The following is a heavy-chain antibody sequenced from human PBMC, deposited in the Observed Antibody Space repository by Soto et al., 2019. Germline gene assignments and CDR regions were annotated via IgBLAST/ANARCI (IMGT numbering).Heavy chain of an antibody. D-gene: IGHD2-15*01. CDR3: AHRSIGWAFDI. CDR2: IYWNDDK. CDR1: GFSLSTSGVG. Sequence: QITLKESGPTLVKPTQTLTLTCTFSGFSLSTSGVGVGWIRQPPGKALEWLALIYWNDDKRYSPSLKSRLTITKDTSKNQVVLTMTNMDPVDTATYYCAHRSIGWAFDIWGQGTMVTASS. J-gene: IGHJ3*02. V-gene: IGHV2-5*01.